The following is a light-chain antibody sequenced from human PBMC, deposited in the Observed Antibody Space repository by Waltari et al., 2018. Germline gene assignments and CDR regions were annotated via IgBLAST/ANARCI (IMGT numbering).Light chain of an antibody. V-gene: IGKV3-20*01. CDR3: QQYGSSVLYT. Sequence: EVVLTQSPDTLSLSPGERVTLSCRASQSLTKRYLAWYQQKPGRAPRLLIYGASSRAAGIPDRFSGSGSGTDFTLTISRLEPEDFAVYYCQQYGSSVLYTFGQVTKLEIK. CDR2: GAS. CDR1: QSLTKRY. J-gene: IGKJ2*01.